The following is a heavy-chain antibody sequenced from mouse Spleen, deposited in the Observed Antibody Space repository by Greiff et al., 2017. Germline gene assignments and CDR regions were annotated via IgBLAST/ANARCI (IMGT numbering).Heavy chain of an antibody. Sequence: EVKLMESGGGLVQPGESLKLSCESNEYEFPSHDMSWVRKTPEKRLELVAAINSDGGSTYYPDTMERRFIISRDNTKKTLYLQMSSLRSEDTALYYCARRATATYWYFDVWGAGTTVTVSS. CDR3: ARRATATYWYFDV. V-gene: IGHV5-2*01. J-gene: IGHJ1*01. D-gene: IGHD1-2*01. CDR2: INSDGGST. CDR1: EYEFPSHD.